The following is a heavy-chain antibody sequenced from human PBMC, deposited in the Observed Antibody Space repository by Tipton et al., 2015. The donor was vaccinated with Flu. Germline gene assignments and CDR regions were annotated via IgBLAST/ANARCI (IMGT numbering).Heavy chain of an antibody. CDR2: ISNGGSTK. Sequence: SLRLSCAASGFTFSSYEMNWVRQTPGKGLEWVSYISNGGSTKNYADSLKGRFTISRDNAKNSLYLQMNSLRAEDTAVYYCARRYCSSTSCTHDYWGQGTLVAVSS. V-gene: IGHV3-48*03. J-gene: IGHJ4*02. CDR1: GFTFSSYE. CDR3: ARRYCSSTSCTHDY. D-gene: IGHD2-2*01.